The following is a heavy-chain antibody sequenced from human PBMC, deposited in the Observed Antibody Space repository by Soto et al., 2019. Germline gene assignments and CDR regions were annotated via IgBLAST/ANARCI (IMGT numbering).Heavy chain of an antibody. D-gene: IGHD1-26*01. V-gene: IGHV3-72*01. J-gene: IGHJ4*02. CDR1: GFTFSDHY. Sequence: EVQLVESGGGLVQPGGSLRLSCAASGFTFSDHYMDWVRQAPGKGLEWVGRSRNKANSYSTEYAASVKGRFTISRDESKNSLYLQMNSLKTDVTAVYYCARFSGSYTRGLDYWGQGTLVTFSS. CDR3: ARFSGSYTRGLDY. CDR2: SRNKANSYST.